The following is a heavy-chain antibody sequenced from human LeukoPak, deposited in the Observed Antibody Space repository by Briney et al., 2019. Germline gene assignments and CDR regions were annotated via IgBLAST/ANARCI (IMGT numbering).Heavy chain of an antibody. CDR1: GYSFTSYR. J-gene: IGHJ3*02. CDR2: VYPGDSDT. CDR3: ASAENAMVRGVRGYAFDI. D-gene: IGHD3-10*01. Sequence: GESLKISCKGSGYSFTSYRIGWVRQMPGKGLEWMGIVYPGDSDTRYSPSFQGQVTISADKSISTAYLQWSSLKASDTAMCYCASAENAMVRGVRGYAFDIWGQGTMVTVSS. V-gene: IGHV5-51*01.